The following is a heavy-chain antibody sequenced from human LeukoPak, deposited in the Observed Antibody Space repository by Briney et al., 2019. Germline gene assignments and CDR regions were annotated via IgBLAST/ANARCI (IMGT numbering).Heavy chain of an antibody. CDR1: GFTVSSHY. Sequence: GGSLRLSCSASGFTVSSHYMSWVRQAPGKGLEWVSVIYSGGNTYYADSVKGRFTISRDNSKDTLYLQMNSLRTEDTAVYYCAKTHDYWGQGTLVTVSS. J-gene: IGHJ4*02. V-gene: IGHV3-66*02. CDR2: IYSGGNT. CDR3: AKTHDY.